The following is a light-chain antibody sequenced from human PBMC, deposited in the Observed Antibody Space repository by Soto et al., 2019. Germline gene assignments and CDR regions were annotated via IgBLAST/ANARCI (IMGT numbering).Light chain of an antibody. V-gene: IGKV1-5*01. CDR3: QNYNSYSEA. CDR1: QSVSGW. CDR2: DAS. Sequence: DIQMPQSPSTLSASVGDTLTVTCRASQSVSGWLAWYQQKPGEANKLLIYDASALPRGVPSRFSGSGSGTEFALTISSLQPDEFATYYCQNYNSYSEAVGQGTKVAIK. J-gene: IGKJ1*01.